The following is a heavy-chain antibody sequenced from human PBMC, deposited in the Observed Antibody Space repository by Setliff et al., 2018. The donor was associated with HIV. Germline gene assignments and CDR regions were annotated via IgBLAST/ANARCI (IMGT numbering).Heavy chain of an antibody. CDR3: ARGEVELDS. J-gene: IGHJ4*02. V-gene: IGHV7-4-1*02. CDR1: GYTFNHYA. CDR2: INTHTGNP. Sequence: ASVKVSCKASGYTFNHYAMNWVRQAPGEGLEWMGLINTHTGNPTHAQGFTGRFVFSLDTSVSTAYLQFSSLKTEDTAVYYCARGEVELDSWGQGTLVTVSS. D-gene: IGHD1-1*01.